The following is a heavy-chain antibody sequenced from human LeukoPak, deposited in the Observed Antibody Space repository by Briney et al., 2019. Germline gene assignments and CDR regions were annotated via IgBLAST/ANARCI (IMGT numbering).Heavy chain of an antibody. J-gene: IGHJ3*02. CDR3: ARDLYYFDSSGYSYTDAFDI. CDR1: GYTFTSYG. CDR2: ISAYNGNT. D-gene: IGHD3-22*01. V-gene: IGHV1-18*01. Sequence: ASVKVSCKASGYTFTSYGISWVRQAPGQGLEWMGWISAYNGNTNYAQKLQGRVTMTTDTSTSTAYMELRSLRSDDTAVYYCARDLYYFDSSGYSYTDAFDIWGQGTMVTVSS.